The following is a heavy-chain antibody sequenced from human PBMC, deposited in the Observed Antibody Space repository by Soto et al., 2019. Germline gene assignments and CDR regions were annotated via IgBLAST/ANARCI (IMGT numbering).Heavy chain of an antibody. CDR2: ISGSGGST. D-gene: IGHD6-13*01. V-gene: IGHV3-23*01. CDR1: GFTFSSHA. CDR3: AKDRGSSWWFDY. J-gene: IGHJ4*02. Sequence: GGSLRLSCAASGFTFSSHAMSWVRQAPGKGLEWVSAISGSGGSTYYADSVKGRFTISRDNSKNTLYLQMNSLRAEDTAVYYCAKDRGSSWWFDYWGQGTLVTVSS.